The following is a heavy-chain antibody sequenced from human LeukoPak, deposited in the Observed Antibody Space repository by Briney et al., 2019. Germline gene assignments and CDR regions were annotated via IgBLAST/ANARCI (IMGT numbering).Heavy chain of an antibody. V-gene: IGHV3-21*04. CDR1: GFTFSSYG. CDR2: ISSSSSYI. CDR3: AKADYDFWSGTMSAFDI. J-gene: IGHJ3*02. Sequence: PGGSLRLSCAASGFTFSSYGMNWVRQAPGKGLEWVSSISSSSSYIYYADSVKGRFTISRDSSKNTLYLQMNSLRAEDTAVYYCAKADYDFWSGTMSAFDIWGQGTMVTVSS. D-gene: IGHD3-3*01.